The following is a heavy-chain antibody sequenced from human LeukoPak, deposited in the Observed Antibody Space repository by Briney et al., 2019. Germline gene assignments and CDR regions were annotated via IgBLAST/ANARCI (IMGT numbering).Heavy chain of an antibody. CDR3: AISLGLSDTYWDF. V-gene: IGHV5-51*01. Sequence: GASLNISCQASGSIFTTYWIGWVRQLPGKGLEWMGIIYPGDSDARYNPSFQGQVTISVGTSITTAPLQWSSLKASDTAIYYCAISLGLSDTYWDFWGQGTLVTVTS. D-gene: IGHD2-8*02. CDR1: GSIFTTYW. CDR2: IYPGDSDA. J-gene: IGHJ4*02.